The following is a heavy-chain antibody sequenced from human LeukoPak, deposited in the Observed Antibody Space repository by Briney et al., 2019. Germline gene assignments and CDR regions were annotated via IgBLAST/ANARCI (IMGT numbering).Heavy chain of an antibody. V-gene: IGHV1-2*02. J-gene: IGHJ3*02. D-gene: IGHD3-10*01. CDR3: ARGLIGSGSYSDAFGI. Sequence: ASVKVSCKASGYTFTGYYMHWVRQAPGQGLEWIGWINPNSGGTNYAQKFQGRVTMTRDTSISTAYMELSRLRSDDTAVYYCARGLIGSGSYSDAFGIWGQGTMVTVSS. CDR2: INPNSGGT. CDR1: GYTFTGYY.